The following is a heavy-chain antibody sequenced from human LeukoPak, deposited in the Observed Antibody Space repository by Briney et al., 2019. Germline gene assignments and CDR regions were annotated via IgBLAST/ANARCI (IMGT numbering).Heavy chain of an antibody. Sequence: SETLSLTCAVSGGSISSGGYSWSWIRQPPGKGLEWIGYIYHSGSTYYNPSLKSRVTISVDTSKNQFSLKLSSVTAADTAVYYCARGNAGYSYGPVDYWGQGTLVTVSS. CDR1: GGSISSGGYS. CDR2: IYHSGST. D-gene: IGHD5-18*01. V-gene: IGHV4-30-2*01. J-gene: IGHJ4*02. CDR3: ARGNAGYSYGPVDY.